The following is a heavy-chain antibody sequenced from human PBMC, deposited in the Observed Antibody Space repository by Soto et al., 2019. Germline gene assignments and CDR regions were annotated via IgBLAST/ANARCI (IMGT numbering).Heavy chain of an antibody. CDR3: ARVIAARFLYYYYYMDV. CDR1: GGSFSGYY. Sequence: QVQLQQWGAGLLKPSETLSLTCAVYGGSFSGYYWGWIRQPPGKGLEWIGEINHSGSTNYNPSLKSRVTISVDTSKNQFSLKLTSVTAADTAVYYCARVIAARFLYYYYYMDVWGKGTTVTVSS. J-gene: IGHJ6*03. V-gene: IGHV4-34*01. CDR2: INHSGST. D-gene: IGHD6-6*01.